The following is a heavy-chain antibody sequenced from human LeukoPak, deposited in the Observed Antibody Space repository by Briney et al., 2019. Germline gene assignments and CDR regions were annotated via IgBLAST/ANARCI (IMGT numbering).Heavy chain of an antibody. J-gene: IGHJ4*02. CDR1: GGSISSGGYY. V-gene: IGHV4-39*07. D-gene: IGHD3-16*01. CDR2: IYYSGST. CDR3: ARIWDWITFGGAGPFDY. Sequence: SETLSLTCTVSGGSISSGGYYWGWIRQPPGKGLEWIGSIYYSGSTYYNPSLKSRVTISVDTSKNQFSLKLSSVTAADTAVYYCARIWDWITFGGAGPFDYWGQGTLVTVSS.